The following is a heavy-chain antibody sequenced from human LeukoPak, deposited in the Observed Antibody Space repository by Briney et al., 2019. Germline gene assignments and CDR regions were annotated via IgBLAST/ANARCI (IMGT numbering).Heavy chain of an antibody. V-gene: IGHV3-9*01. D-gene: IGHD5-18*01. CDR1: GFTFDDYA. Sequence: GRSLRLSCAASGFTFDDYAMHWVRQAPGKGLEWVSGICWNSGSIGYADSVKGRFTISRDNAKNSLYLQMNSLRAEDTALYYCAKDVYSYGRFFDYWGQGTLVTVSS. J-gene: IGHJ4*02. CDR2: ICWNSGSI. CDR3: AKDVYSYGRFFDY.